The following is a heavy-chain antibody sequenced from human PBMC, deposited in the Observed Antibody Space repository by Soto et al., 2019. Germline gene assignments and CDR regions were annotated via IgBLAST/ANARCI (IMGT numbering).Heavy chain of an antibody. D-gene: IGHD4-4*01. CDR3: AGHGRYSNPGSGWFDP. CDR2: IYYSGST. J-gene: IGHJ5*02. Sequence: QLQLQESGPGLVKPSETLSLTCSVTGGSISSSNFYWGWIRQPPGKGLEWIGSIYYSGSTYYNPSLKTRVTIFVDTSKNQFSLKLSSVTAADTAVFYCAGHGRYSNPGSGWFDPWGQGALVTVSS. CDR1: GGSISSSNFY. V-gene: IGHV4-39*01.